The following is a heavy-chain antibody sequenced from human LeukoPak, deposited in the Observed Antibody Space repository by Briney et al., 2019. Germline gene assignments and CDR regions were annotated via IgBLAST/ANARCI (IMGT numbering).Heavy chain of an antibody. J-gene: IGHJ5*02. D-gene: IGHD7-27*01. CDR1: GFAFNSLA. CDR3: AQDLGPTWFDP. CDR2: ISRGGDSI. V-gene: IGHV3-23*01. Sequence: GGSLRLSCAASGFAFNSLAMSRVRQAPGKGPEWVSVISRGGDSIYYADSVRGRFTISRDNSKNALFLQMNNLRAEDTAVYYCAQDLGPTWFDPWGPGTLVTVSS.